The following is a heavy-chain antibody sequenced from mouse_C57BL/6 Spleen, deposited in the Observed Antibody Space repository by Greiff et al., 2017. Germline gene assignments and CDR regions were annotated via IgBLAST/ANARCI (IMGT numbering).Heavy chain of an antibody. V-gene: IGHV1-85*01. CDR3: ARSITTVVATDYFDY. J-gene: IGHJ2*01. Sequence: QVTLKVSGPELVKPGASVKLSCKASGYTFTSYDINWVKQRPGQGLEWIGWIYPRDGSTKYNEKLKGKATLNVDTSSSTAYMELHSLTSEDSAVYFCARSITTVVATDYFDYWGQGTTLTVSS. CDR2: IYPRDGST. CDR1: GYTFTSYD. D-gene: IGHD1-1*01.